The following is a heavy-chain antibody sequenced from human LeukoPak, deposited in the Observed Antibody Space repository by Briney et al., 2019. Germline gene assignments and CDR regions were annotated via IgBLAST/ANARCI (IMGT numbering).Heavy chain of an antibody. CDR1: GYSISSGYY. CDR3: ARDRRNIVAFDY. Sequence: SETLSLTCTVSGYSISSGYYWGWIRQPPGKGLEWIGSIYYSGSTYYNPSLKSRVTISVDTSKNQFSLKLSSVTAADTAVYYCARDRRNIVAFDYWGQGTLVTVSS. CDR2: IYYSGST. J-gene: IGHJ4*02. D-gene: IGHD5-12*01. V-gene: IGHV4-38-2*02.